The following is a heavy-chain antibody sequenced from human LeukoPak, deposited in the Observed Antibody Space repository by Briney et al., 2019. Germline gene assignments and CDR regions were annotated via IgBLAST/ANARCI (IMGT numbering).Heavy chain of an antibody. CDR1: GFTFDDYA. Sequence: SLRLSCAASGFTFDDYAMHGVRQAPGKGLEWVSGISWNSGSIGYADSVKGRFTISRDNAKNSLYLQMNSLRAEDTAVYYCARDGTVTRSGSFDYWGQGTLVTVSS. J-gene: IGHJ4*02. CDR2: ISWNSGSI. D-gene: IGHD4-17*01. CDR3: ARDGTVTRSGSFDY. V-gene: IGHV3-9*01.